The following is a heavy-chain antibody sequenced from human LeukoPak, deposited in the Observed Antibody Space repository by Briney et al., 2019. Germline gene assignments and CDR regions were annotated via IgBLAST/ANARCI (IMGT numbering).Heavy chain of an antibody. Sequence: GSSVKVSCKASGGTFSSYAISWVRQAPGQGLEWMGRIIPILGIANYAQKFQGRVTITADKSTSTAYMELSSLRSEDTAVYYCARDRGLDLAAAFSWGQGTLVTVSS. D-gene: IGHD6-13*01. CDR1: GGTFSSYA. V-gene: IGHV1-69*04. CDR3: ARDRGLDLAAAFS. CDR2: IIPILGIA. J-gene: IGHJ5*02.